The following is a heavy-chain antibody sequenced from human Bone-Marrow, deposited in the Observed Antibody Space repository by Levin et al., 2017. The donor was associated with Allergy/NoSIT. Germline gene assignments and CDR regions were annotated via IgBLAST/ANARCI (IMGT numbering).Heavy chain of an antibody. J-gene: IGHJ4*02. D-gene: IGHD3-22*01. CDR2: FDPEDGET. CDR1: GYTLTEFS. CDR3: ATEPAPGLEKYYDTSGLGD. Sequence: ASVKVSCKVSGYTLTEFSMHWVRQAPGQGLEWMGGFDPEDGETIYAQKFQGRVTMTEDTSTDTASIELSSLISEDTAMYYCATEPAPGLEKYYDTSGLGDWGQGTLVTVSS. V-gene: IGHV1-24*01.